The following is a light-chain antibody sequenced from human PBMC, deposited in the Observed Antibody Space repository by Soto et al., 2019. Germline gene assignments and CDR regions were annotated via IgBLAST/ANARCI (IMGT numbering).Light chain of an antibody. Sequence: QSVLTQPPSASGSPGQSVTISCTGTSSDVGAYNYVSWYQQHPGKAPKLMNYEVTKRPSGVPDRFSGSKSGNTASLTVSGLQAEDEADYYCSSYADSISVLFGGGTKVTVL. CDR1: SSDVGAYNY. CDR2: EVT. J-gene: IGLJ3*02. CDR3: SSYADSISVL. V-gene: IGLV2-8*01.